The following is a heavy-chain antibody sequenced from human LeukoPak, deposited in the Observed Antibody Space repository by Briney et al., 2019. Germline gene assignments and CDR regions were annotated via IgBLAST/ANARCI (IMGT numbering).Heavy chain of an antibody. V-gene: IGHV1-69*01. CDR2: IIPIFGTA. CDR3: ARGYYDILTGYYNVMDFDY. Sequence: SVKVSCKASGGTFSSYAISWVRQAPGQGLEWMGGIIPIFGTANYAQKFQGRVTITADESTSTAYMELSSLRSEDTAVYYCARGYYDILTGYYNVMDFDYWGQGTLVTVSS. J-gene: IGHJ4*02. D-gene: IGHD3-9*01. CDR1: GGTFSSYA.